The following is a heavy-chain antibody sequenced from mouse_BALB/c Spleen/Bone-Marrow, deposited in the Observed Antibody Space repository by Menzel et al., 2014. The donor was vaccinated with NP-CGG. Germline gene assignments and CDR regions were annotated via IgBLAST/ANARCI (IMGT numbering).Heavy chain of an antibody. CDR3: ARSGGNYVSFAY. V-gene: IGHV1-69*02. J-gene: IGHJ3*01. Sequence: VQLQQSGAELVKPGAPVKLSCKASGYTFTSYWMNWVKQRPGRGLEWIGRIDPSDSETHYNQKFKDKATLTVDKSSSTAYIQLSSLTSEDSAVYHCARSGGNYVSFAYWGQGTLVTVSA. CDR1: GYTFTSYW. CDR2: IDPSDSET. D-gene: IGHD2-1*01.